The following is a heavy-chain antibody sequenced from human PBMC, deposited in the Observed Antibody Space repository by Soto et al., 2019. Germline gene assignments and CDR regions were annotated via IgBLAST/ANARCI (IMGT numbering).Heavy chain of an antibody. Sequence: GGSLRLSCAASGFTFDDYTMHWVRQAPGKGLEWVSLISWDGGSTYYADSVKGRFTISRDNSKNTLYLQMNSLRAEDTAVYYCARDLVDMVRGVIEYFQHWGQGTLVTVSS. CDR3: ARDLVDMVRGVIEYFQH. V-gene: IGHV3-43*01. CDR1: GFTFDDYT. CDR2: ISWDGGST. J-gene: IGHJ1*01. D-gene: IGHD3-10*01.